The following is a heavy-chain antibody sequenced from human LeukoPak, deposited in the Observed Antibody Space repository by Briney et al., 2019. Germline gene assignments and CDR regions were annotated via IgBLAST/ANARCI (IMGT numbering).Heavy chain of an antibody. CDR3: ARESGGADR. V-gene: IGHV4-59*01. CDR2: IYYSGST. CDR1: GGSISSYY. Sequence: PSETLSLTCTVSGGSISSYYWSWIGQPPGKGLEWIGSIYYSGSTIYNPSLKSRVTMSVDTSKNQFSLRLSSVTAADTAVYYCARESGGADRWGQGTPVTVSS. J-gene: IGHJ5*02. D-gene: IGHD1-26*01.